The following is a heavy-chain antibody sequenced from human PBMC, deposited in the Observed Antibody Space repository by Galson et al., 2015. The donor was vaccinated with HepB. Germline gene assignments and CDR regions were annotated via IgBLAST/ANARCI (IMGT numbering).Heavy chain of an antibody. V-gene: IGHV1-18*01. Sequence: SVKVSCKASGYNFTDGMSWVRQAPGQGLECMGWISGDNGNTRYAEKFQGRVTMTTDTSTNTAYMELRSLRSDDTAVYYCATGRSSVWSFDYWGQGTLVTVSS. CDR1: GYNFTDG. J-gene: IGHJ4*02. CDR2: ISGDNGNT. D-gene: IGHD6-19*01. CDR3: ATGRSSVWSFDY.